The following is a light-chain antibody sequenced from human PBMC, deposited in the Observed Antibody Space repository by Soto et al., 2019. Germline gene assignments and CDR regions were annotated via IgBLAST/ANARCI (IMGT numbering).Light chain of an antibody. CDR2: DAS. J-gene: IGKJ4*01. Sequence: EVVLTQTPVTLSLSPGERATLSCRASQSVKSYLVWYQQKPGQSPRLLIYDASNRATGIPARFSGSGSETDFTLTISSLEPEDFAGYYCQQRRTWPLTFGGGTRVEIK. V-gene: IGKV3-11*01. CDR1: QSVKSY. CDR3: QQRRTWPLT.